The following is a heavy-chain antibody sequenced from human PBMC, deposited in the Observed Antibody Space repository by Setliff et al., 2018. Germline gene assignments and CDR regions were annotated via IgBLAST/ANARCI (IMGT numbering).Heavy chain of an antibody. CDR3: ARDPTNHFWSAYWPF. CDR2: ISVYSGDA. V-gene: IGHV1-18*01. D-gene: IGHD3-3*02. J-gene: IGHJ4*02. Sequence: ASVKVSCKTSGYTFTTYGISWLRQAPGQGLEWMGWISVYSGDASYVQKFQGGVTMTADTSTSTVYMELRSLRSDDTAVYFCARDPTNHFWSAYWPFWGQGTLVTVSS. CDR1: GYTFTTYG.